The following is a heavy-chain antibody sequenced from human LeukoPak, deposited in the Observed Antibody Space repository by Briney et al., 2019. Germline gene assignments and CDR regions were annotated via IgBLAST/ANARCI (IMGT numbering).Heavy chain of an antibody. CDR1: GVSISSSNSY. Sequence: SETLSLTCTVSGVSISSSNSYWGWIRQPQGRGVEWNVSMYHSGSTYYNPDGKSRVTIEVDKDKNEFAVKLSAVTAADTAVYYCARERVRQGGGTTSNWFDPWGQGTLVTVSS. V-gene: IGHV4-39*06. D-gene: IGHD1-1*01. CDR2: MYHSGST. CDR3: ARERVRQGGGTTSNWFDP. J-gene: IGHJ5*02.